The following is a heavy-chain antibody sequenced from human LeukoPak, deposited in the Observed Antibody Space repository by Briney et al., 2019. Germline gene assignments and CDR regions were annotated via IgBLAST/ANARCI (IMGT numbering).Heavy chain of an antibody. CDR2: INTRGSTI. D-gene: IGHD6-19*01. V-gene: IGHV3-48*03. CDR1: GFTFSSYE. CDR3: ARELRDSSGWSKVRFDY. Sequence: PGGSLRLSCEASGFTFSSYEMNWVRQAPGKGLEWISYINTRGSTIYYADSVKGRFTISRDNAKNSLYLQMNSLRVEDTAVYYCARELRDSSGWSKVRFDYWGQAALVTVSS. J-gene: IGHJ4*02.